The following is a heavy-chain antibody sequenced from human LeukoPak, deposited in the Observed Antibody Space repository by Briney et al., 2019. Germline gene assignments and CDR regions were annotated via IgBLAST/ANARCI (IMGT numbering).Heavy chain of an antibody. D-gene: IGHD7-27*01. CDR2: IRVKDGNT. J-gene: IGHJ6*02. CDR1: GYTFTSFA. CDR3: ARDVADWGSQYYYSTMDV. Sequence: ASVKISCKTSGYTFTSFAFSWVRQAPGQGLEWMGWIRVKDGNTNYPQKLQGRVTMTTDTSTTTAYMELRGLRSDDTAVYYCARDVADWGSQYYYSTMDVWGLGTTVTVFS. V-gene: IGHV1-18*01.